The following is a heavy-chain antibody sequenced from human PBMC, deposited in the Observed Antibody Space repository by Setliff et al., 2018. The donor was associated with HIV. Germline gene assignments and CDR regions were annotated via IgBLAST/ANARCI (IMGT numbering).Heavy chain of an antibody. CDR3: ARDNRVMALNYYYYYMDV. CDR1: GGSISYYY. V-gene: IGHV4-59*12. D-gene: IGHD2-21*01. Sequence: SETLSLTCTVSGGSISYYYWSWIRQPPGKGLEWIGYVYYSGSTNYNPSLKSRVTMSVDTSKNQFSLKLSSVTAADTAVYYCARDNRVMALNYYYYYMDVWGKGTTVTVSS. CDR2: VYYSGST. J-gene: IGHJ6*03.